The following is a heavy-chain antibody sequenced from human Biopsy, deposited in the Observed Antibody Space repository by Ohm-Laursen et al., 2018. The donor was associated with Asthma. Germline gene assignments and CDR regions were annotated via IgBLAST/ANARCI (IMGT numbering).Heavy chain of an antibody. CDR2: INSVFGTT. Sequence: SSVNASCKSLGGTFNTYVIGWVRQDPGHGIEWMGGINSVFGTTTYPQKFQDRVTITADDSTSTVYMELSSLRSEDTAVYYCARKAGSCISRTCYSLDFWGQGTLVTVSS. V-gene: IGHV1-69*01. CDR1: GGTFNTYV. D-gene: IGHD2-2*01. J-gene: IGHJ4*02. CDR3: ARKAGSCISRTCYSLDF.